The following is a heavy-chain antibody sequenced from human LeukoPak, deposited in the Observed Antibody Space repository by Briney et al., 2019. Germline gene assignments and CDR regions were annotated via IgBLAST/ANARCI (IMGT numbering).Heavy chain of an antibody. Sequence: GGSLRLSCAASGFTFSSYGMHWVRQAPGKGLEWVASIWYDGSNKYYADSVKGRFTISRDNSKNTLYLQMNSLRAKDTAVYYCARDTSSPTWGQGAMVTVSS. J-gene: IGHJ3*01. CDR2: IWYDGSNK. D-gene: IGHD6-13*01. CDR1: GFTFSSYG. V-gene: IGHV3-33*01. CDR3: ARDTSSPT.